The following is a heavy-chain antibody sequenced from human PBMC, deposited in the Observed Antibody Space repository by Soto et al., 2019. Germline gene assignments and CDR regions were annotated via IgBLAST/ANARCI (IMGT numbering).Heavy chain of an antibody. Sequence: QVQLQESGPGLVKPSQTLSLTCTVSGGSISSGGYYWSWIRQHPGKGLEWIGYIYYSGSTYSNPSLRSRVTISVDTSKNQFSLKRSSVTAADTAVYYCARGGGDYGVDYWGQGTLVTVSS. V-gene: IGHV4-31*03. CDR3: ARGGGDYGVDY. D-gene: IGHD4-17*01. CDR2: IYYSGST. CDR1: GGSISSGGYY. J-gene: IGHJ4*02.